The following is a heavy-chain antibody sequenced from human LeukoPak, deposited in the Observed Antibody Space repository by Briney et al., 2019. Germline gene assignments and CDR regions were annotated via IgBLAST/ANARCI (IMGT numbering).Heavy chain of an antibody. Sequence: PGGSLRLSCAASGFTFSSYEMNWVRQAPGKGLEWVSYISSSGSTIYYADSVKGRFTISRDNAKNSLYLQMNSLRAEDTAVYYCARFSLDSSWCLGDYWGQGTLVTVSS. V-gene: IGHV3-48*03. CDR2: ISSSGSTI. CDR3: ARFSLDSSWCLGDY. CDR1: GFTFSSYE. J-gene: IGHJ4*02. D-gene: IGHD6-13*01.